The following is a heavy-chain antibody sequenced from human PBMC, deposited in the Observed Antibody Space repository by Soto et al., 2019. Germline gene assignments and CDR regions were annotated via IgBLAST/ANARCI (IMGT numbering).Heavy chain of an antibody. D-gene: IGHD3-3*01. Sequence: SETLSLTCAVYGGSFSGYYWSWIRQPPGKGLEWLGEINHSGSTNYNPSLKSRVTISVDTSKNQFSLKLSSVTAADTAVYYCARGSPYYDFWSGYLHHYYYGMDVWGQETTVTVSS. CDR2: INHSGST. CDR1: GGSFSGYY. CDR3: ARGSPYYDFWSGYLHHYYYGMDV. J-gene: IGHJ6*02. V-gene: IGHV4-34*01.